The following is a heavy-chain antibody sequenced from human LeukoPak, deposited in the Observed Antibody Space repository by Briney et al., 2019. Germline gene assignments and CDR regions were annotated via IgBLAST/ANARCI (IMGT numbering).Heavy chain of an antibody. CDR3: ARSGSGSYSDY. D-gene: IGHD1-26*01. CDR2: IYPGDSDT. V-gene: IGHV5-51*01. J-gene: IGHJ4*02. Sequence: GESLKISCKGSGYSFSSYWIGWVRRMPGKGLEWMGIIYPGDSDTGYSPSFQGQVTISADKSITTAYLQWSSLTTSDTAMYYCARSGSGSYSDYWGQGTLVTVSS. CDR1: GYSFSSYW.